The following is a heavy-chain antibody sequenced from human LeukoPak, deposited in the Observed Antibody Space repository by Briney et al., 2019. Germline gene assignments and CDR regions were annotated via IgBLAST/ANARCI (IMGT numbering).Heavy chain of an antibody. CDR1: GGSISGYY. CDR3: ARQNPAASGQGLDF. D-gene: IGHD6-13*01. J-gene: IGHJ4*02. V-gene: IGHV4-59*08. CDR2: IHYSGST. Sequence: PSETLSLTCTVSGGSISGYYWSWIRQSPGKALEWIGYIHYSGSTNYNPSPKSRVTFSVDTSKNQFSLELTSVTAADTAVYYCARQNPAASGQGLDFWGQGTLVTVSS.